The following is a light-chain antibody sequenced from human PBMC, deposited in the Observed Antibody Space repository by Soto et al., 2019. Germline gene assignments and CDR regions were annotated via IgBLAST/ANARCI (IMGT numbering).Light chain of an antibody. CDR1: STDIGRYNY. CDR3: CSYTSSSTLGV. V-gene: IGLV2-14*03. J-gene: IGLJ3*02. Sequence: QSALTQPASVCGSPGQSITISCTGTSTDIGRYNYVSWYQQHPGKAPKLIIYDVTTRPSGISNRFSGSKSGNTASLTISGLQAEDEADKYCCSYTSSSTLGVFGGGTKLTVL. CDR2: DVT.